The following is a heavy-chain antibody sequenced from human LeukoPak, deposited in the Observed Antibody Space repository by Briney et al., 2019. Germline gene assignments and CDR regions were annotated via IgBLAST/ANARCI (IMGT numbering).Heavy chain of an antibody. CDR3: AIDRDFGDYLGDY. D-gene: IGHD4-17*01. CDR1: GYIFTNYY. V-gene: IGHV1-2*06. CDR2: INPKSGDT. J-gene: IGHJ4*02. Sequence: ASVKVSCKSSGYIFTNYYIHWVRQAPGQGLKWMGRINPKSGDTNYAQKFQGRVTMTRDTSITTAYMELSSLISDDTAIYYCAIDRDFGDYLGDYWGQGTLVTVSS.